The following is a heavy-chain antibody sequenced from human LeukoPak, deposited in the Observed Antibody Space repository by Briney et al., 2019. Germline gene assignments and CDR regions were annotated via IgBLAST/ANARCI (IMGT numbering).Heavy chain of an antibody. Sequence: ASVKVSCKASGYTFTSYGISWVRQAPGQGLEWMGWISAYNGNTNYAQKLQGRVTMTTDTSTSTAYMELRSLRSDDTAVYYCARDYYGSGSYRVGFDYWGQGTLVTVSS. CDR1: GYTFTSYG. CDR2: ISAYNGNT. D-gene: IGHD3-10*01. CDR3: ARDYYGSGSYRVGFDY. V-gene: IGHV1-18*01. J-gene: IGHJ4*02.